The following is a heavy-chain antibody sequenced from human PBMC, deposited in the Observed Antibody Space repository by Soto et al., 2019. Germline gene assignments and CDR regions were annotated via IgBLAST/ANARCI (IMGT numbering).Heavy chain of an antibody. Sequence: ASVKVSCKASGYTFTGYYMHWVRQAPGQGLEWMGWINPNSGGTNYAQKFQGWVTMTRDTSISKAYMELGRLRSDDTAVYYCAREGDRGYRRNTYHYYGMDVWGQGTTVTVSS. J-gene: IGHJ6*02. D-gene: IGHD5-18*01. V-gene: IGHV1-2*04. CDR3: AREGDRGYRRNTYHYYGMDV. CDR2: INPNSGGT. CDR1: GYTFTGYY.